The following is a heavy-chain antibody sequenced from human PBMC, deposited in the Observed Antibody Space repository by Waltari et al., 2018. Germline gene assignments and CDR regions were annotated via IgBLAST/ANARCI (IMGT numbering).Heavy chain of an antibody. Sequence: EVQLLESGGGLVQPGGSLRLSCAASGFTFSSYALSCVRQAPGKGLEWVSGISGSGGSTYYADSVKGRFSISRDNSKNTLYLQMNSLRAEDTAVYYCAKAARIYDFWSGYSSGMDVWGQGTTVTVSS. CDR2: ISGSGGST. V-gene: IGHV3-23*01. CDR3: AKAARIYDFWSGYSSGMDV. D-gene: IGHD3-3*01. J-gene: IGHJ6*02. CDR1: GFTFSSYA.